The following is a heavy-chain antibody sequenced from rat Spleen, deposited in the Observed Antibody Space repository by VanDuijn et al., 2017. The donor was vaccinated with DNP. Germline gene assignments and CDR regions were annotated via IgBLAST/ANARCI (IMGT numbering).Heavy chain of an antibody. J-gene: IGHJ2*01. V-gene: IGHV5-31*01. CDR2: ISSSGGST. D-gene: IGHD1-8*01. Sequence: EVQLVESGGGLVQPGGSLRLSCIASGFTFSNFWMTWIRQVPGKGPEWVASISSSGGSTYYPDSVKGRFTISRDNAKNTLYLQMNSLRSEDTATYYCARDSRDYGSYVDYFDYWGQGVMVTVSS. CDR3: ARDSRDYGSYVDYFDY. CDR1: GFTFSNFW.